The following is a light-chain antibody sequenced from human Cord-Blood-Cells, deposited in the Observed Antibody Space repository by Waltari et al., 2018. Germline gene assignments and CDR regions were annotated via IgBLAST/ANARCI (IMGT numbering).Light chain of an antibody. J-gene: IGKJ3*01. CDR3: QQSYSTLT. CDR2: AAS. Sequence: DIQMTQSPSSLSASVGDRVTITCRASQSISSYLNWYQQKPGKAPKLLIYAASSLQSGVPSRCSGCGSGTDFTITSSSLQPEDFATYYCQQSYSTLTFGPGTKVEIK. V-gene: IGKV1-39*01. CDR1: QSISSY.